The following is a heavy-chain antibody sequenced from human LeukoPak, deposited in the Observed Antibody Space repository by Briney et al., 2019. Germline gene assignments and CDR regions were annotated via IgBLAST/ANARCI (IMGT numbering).Heavy chain of an antibody. D-gene: IGHD3-10*01. J-gene: IGHJ4*02. V-gene: IGHV3-74*01. CDR2: ISGDGTTT. CDR1: GFTFSNDW. Sequence: GGSLRLSCTVSGFTFSNDWRHWLRQAPGKGLLWVSRISGDGTTTNYADSVKGRFTISRDNAKNTLYLQMDSLRAEDTAVYYCAGTSSFDYWGQGTLVTVSS. CDR3: AGTSSFDY.